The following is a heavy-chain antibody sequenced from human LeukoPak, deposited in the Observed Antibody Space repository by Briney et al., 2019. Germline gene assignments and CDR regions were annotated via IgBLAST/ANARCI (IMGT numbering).Heavy chain of an antibody. Sequence: GSLRLSCAASGFTFSTHSMHWVRQPPGKGLEWIGEIYHSGSTNYNPSLKSRVTISVDKSKNQFSLKLSSVTAADTAVYYCASLWTLAARDRDYWGQGTLVTVSS. J-gene: IGHJ4*02. V-gene: IGHV4-4*02. D-gene: IGHD3-3*02. CDR2: IYHSGST. CDR3: ASLWTLAARDRDY. CDR1: GFTFSTHSM.